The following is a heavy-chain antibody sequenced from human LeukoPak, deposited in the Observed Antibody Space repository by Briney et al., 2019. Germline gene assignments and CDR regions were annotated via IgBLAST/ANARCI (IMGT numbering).Heavy chain of an antibody. Sequence: PGGSLRLSCTASGFTFNNYAMTWVRQAPGEGLEWVSAITGSGASTNYADSVKGRFTISRDNLKNTIYLQMNSLRAVDTAIYYCAKRSSISSGYSDFWGRGTLVTVSS. J-gene: IGHJ4*02. V-gene: IGHV3-23*01. D-gene: IGHD3-22*01. CDR3: AKRSSISSGYSDF. CDR1: GFTFNNYA. CDR2: ITGSGAST.